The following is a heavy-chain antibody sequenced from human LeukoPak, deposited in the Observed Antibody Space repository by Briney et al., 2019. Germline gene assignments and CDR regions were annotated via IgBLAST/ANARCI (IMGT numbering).Heavy chain of an antibody. D-gene: IGHD3-22*01. CDR2: IYGSGIT. CDR1: GGSIISNY. J-gene: IGHJ6*03. Sequence: PSETLSPTCTVSGGSIISNYWSWIRQSAGTGLEWIGRIYGSGITDYNPSLKSRVPMSLDTSRKQFSLRLPSVTATDTAVYYCARLKFYDSTGYSPGYYMDVWGKGTTVSVFS. V-gene: IGHV4-4*07. CDR3: ARLKFYDSTGYSPGYYMDV.